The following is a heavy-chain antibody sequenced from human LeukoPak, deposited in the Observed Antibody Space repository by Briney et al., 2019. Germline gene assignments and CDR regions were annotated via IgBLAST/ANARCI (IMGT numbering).Heavy chain of an antibody. CDR3: ARGFFASGWAS. Sequence: SQTLSLTCAISGDSVTNKNAAWNWIRQSPSRSLEWLGRTYYTSRWNNEYAESVKSRITISPDTSKNQFSLQINSVTPEDTAVYYCARGFFASGWASWGQGTLVTVSS. D-gene: IGHD6-19*01. J-gene: IGHJ5*02. CDR1: GDSVTNKNAA. V-gene: IGHV6-1*01. CDR2: TYYTSRWNN.